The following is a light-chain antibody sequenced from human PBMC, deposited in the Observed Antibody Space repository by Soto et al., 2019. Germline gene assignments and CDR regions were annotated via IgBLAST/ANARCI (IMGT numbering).Light chain of an antibody. J-gene: IGKJ5*01. CDR2: DAS. Sequence: DIQMTQSPSSLSASVGDRVTITCQASQDISNYLNWYQQKPGKAPRLLIYDASNLETRVPSRFRGSGSGTDFTFTFSGPQPEHMATYYCLQHDNLPITFGHGKPLEIK. CDR3: LQHDNLPIT. CDR1: QDISNY. V-gene: IGKV1-33*01.